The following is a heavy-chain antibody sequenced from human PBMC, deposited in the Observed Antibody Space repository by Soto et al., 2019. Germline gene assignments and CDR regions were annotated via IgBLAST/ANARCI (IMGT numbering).Heavy chain of an antibody. CDR1: GGTFSSYT. D-gene: IGHD1-26*01. CDR2: IIPILGIA. J-gene: IGHJ6*02. Sequence: QVQLVQSGAEVKKPGSSVKVSCKASGGTFSSYTISWVRQAPGQGLEWMGRIIPILGIANYAQKFQGRVTITADKSTSTAYMELSSLRSEDTAVYYCARDQSIVGATRDYYYYGMDVWGQGTTVTVSS. V-gene: IGHV1-69*08. CDR3: ARDQSIVGATRDYYYYGMDV.